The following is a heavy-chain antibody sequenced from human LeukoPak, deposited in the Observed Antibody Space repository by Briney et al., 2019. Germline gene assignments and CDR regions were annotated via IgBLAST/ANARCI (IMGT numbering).Heavy chain of an antibody. J-gene: IGHJ4*02. CDR2: INAGNGNT. CDR1: GYTFTSYA. Sequence: GASVKVSCKASGYTFTSYAMHWVRQAPGQRLEWMGWINAGNGNTKYSQKFQGRVTITADKSTSTAYMELSSLRSEDTAVYYCARHSNYYDSGGYYYDYWGQGTLVTVSS. D-gene: IGHD3-22*01. V-gene: IGHV1-3*01. CDR3: ARHSNYYDSGGYYYDY.